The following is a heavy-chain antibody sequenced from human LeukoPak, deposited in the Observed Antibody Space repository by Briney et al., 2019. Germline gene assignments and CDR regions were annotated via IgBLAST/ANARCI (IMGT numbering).Heavy chain of an antibody. CDR3: GRQAAYRDSGIAF. CDR1: GFTFISYW. D-gene: IGHD6-13*01. J-gene: IGHJ4*02. V-gene: IGHV3-74*01. CDR2: INPDGSTT. Sequence: GSLRLSCAASGFTFISYWMHWVRQAPGKGLVWVSRINPDGSTTNYADSVKGRFTISRDNAKNALYLQMNSLRADDTAVYYCGRQAAYRDSGIAFWSQGTLVTVSS.